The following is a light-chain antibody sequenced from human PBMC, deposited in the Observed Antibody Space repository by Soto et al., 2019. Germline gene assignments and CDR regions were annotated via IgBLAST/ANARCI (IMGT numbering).Light chain of an antibody. V-gene: IGKV3-15*01. CDR1: QSVDIY. J-gene: IGKJ4*01. CDR2: DTS. Sequence: EIVMTQSPASLSVYPGERATLSCRASQSVDIYLAWYQQRPGQAPRLLIYDTSIKALGISATFSGSGSGTEFTRSISSLQSEDVAVYYCQQYKDWPPITFGGGTKVQIK. CDR3: QQYKDWPPIT.